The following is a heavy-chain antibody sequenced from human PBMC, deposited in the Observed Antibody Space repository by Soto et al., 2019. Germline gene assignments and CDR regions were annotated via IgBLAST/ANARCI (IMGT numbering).Heavy chain of an antibody. Sequence: PSETLSLTCTVSGGSISSGGYYWSWIRQHPGKGLEWVGYSYYTGRSYYNPSLKSRVTISVDASKNQLSLRLASVTAADTAVYYCARDLRGYSRYDYLDYWGQGIPVTVSS. J-gene: IGHJ4*02. D-gene: IGHD5-12*01. V-gene: IGHV4-31*03. CDR2: SYYTGRS. CDR1: GGSISSGGYY. CDR3: ARDLRGYSRYDYLDY.